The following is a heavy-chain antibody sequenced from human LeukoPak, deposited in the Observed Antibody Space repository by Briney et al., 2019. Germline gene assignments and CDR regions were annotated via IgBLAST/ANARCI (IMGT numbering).Heavy chain of an antibody. D-gene: IGHD3-22*01. CDR3: ARGSGYRFDY. CDR1: GFTFSYYT. V-gene: IGHV3-48*02. J-gene: IGHJ4*02. Sequence: PGGSLTLSCAASGFTFSYYTMNWVRQAPGKGLEWVSYISSGTSTMYYADSVKGRFTISRDNAKNSLCLQMNSLRDEDTAVYYCARGSGYRFDYWGQGTLVTV. CDR2: ISSGTSTM.